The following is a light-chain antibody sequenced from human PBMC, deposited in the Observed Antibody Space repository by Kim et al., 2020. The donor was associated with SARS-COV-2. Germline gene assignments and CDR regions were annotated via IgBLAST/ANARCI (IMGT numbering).Light chain of an antibody. Sequence: DIQMTQSPSSLSTSVGDRVTLTCRASQAISNSVAWYQQKPGTAPKLLLYAASKLESGVPSRFSGSGSGADYTLTISSLQPEDFATYYCQQYYGTPRTFGQGTKVDIK. CDR1: QAISNS. CDR2: AAS. J-gene: IGKJ1*01. V-gene: IGKV1-NL1*01. CDR3: QQYYGTPRT.